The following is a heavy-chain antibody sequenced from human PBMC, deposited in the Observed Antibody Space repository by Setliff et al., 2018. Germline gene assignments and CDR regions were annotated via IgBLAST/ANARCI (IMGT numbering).Heavy chain of an antibody. V-gene: IGHV4-59*08. D-gene: IGHD6-13*01. Sequence: ASETLSLTCTVSGGSISSHYWSWIRQPPGKGLEWIGSIYYSGSTNYNPSLKSRVTISVDTPKNQLSLKLSSVTAADTAVYYCARVAVAVDYWGQGTLVTVSS. CDR3: ARVAVAVDY. CDR1: GGSISSHY. CDR2: IYYSGST. J-gene: IGHJ4*02.